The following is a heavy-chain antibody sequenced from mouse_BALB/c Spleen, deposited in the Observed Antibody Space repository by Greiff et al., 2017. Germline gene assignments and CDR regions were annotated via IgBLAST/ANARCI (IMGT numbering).Heavy chain of an antibody. J-gene: IGHJ4*01. CDR3: ARGGGIYAMDY. V-gene: IGHV1S56*01. CDR1: GYTFTSYY. Sequence: QVQLKQSGPELVKPGASVRISCKASGYTFTSYYIHWVKQRPGQGLEWIGWIYPGNVNTKYNEKFKGKATLTADKSSSTAYMQLSSLTSEDSAVYFCARGGGIYAMDYWGQGTSVTVSS. CDR2: IYPGNVNT. D-gene: IGHD1-1*02.